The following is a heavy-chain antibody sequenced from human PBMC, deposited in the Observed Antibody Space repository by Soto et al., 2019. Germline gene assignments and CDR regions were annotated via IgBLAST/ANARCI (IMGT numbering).Heavy chain of an antibody. D-gene: IGHD2-15*01. CDR2: IYPGDSDT. Sequence: GESLKISCKGSGYSFTSYWIGWVRQMPGKGLEWMGIIYPGDSDTRYSPSFQGQVTISADKSISTAYLQWSSLKASDTAMYYCARIEDSSTYYYYYYMDVWGKGNTVTVSS. J-gene: IGHJ6*03. CDR1: GYSFTSYW. CDR3: ARIEDSSTYYYYYYMDV. V-gene: IGHV5-51*01.